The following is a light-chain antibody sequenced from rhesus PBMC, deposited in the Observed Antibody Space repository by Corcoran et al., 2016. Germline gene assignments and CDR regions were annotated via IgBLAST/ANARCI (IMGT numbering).Light chain of an antibody. J-gene: IGKJ1*01. Sequence: DIQMTQSPSSLSASVGDRVTITCRASQGISSYLAWYQQKPGKAPKLLIYKASTLQSGVPSRFSASGSGTDFTLTISSLGPEDGGDYHCFQHSSGWTFGQGTKVEIK. CDR1: QGISSY. CDR2: KAS. V-gene: IGKV1-25*01. CDR3: FQHSSGWT.